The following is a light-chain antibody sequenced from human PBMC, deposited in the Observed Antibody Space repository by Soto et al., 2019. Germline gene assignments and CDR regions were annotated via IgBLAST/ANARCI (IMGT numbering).Light chain of an antibody. CDR2: GDD. CDR3: ATWDDSLNGYV. V-gene: IGLV1-44*01. Sequence: QSVLTQPHSASGTPGQRVTMSCSGGTSSIGSKPVNWYQQPPGTAPKLLMYGDDQRPSGVPDRFCGSESGTSASLAISRLQSEHGTDYYCATWDDSLNGYVFGAGTKLTVL. CDR1: TSSIGSKP. J-gene: IGLJ1*01.